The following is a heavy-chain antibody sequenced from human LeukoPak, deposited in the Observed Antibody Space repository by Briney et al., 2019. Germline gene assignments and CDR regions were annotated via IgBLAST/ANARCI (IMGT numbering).Heavy chain of an antibody. CDR2: IKQDGSEK. CDR3: ARELESSRWSNWFDP. D-gene: IGHD6-13*01. CDR1: GFTFSTYW. Sequence: GGSLRLSCAASGFTFSTYWMSWVRQAPGKGLEWVANIKQDGSEKKYVDSVKGRFTISRDNSKNSLYLQMNSLRAEDTAIYYRARELESSRWSNWFDPGGQRTLVTVSS. V-gene: IGHV3-7*01. J-gene: IGHJ5*02.